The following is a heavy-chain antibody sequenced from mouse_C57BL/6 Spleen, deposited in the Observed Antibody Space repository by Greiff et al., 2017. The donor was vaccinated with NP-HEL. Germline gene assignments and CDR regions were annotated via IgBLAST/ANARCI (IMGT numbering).Heavy chain of an antibody. CDR2: IHPNSGSN. CDR3: ARRGDYDRYFDV. CDR1: GYTFTSYW. V-gene: IGHV1-64*01. D-gene: IGHD2-4*01. Sequence: QVQLQQPGAELVKPGASVKLSCKASGYTFTSYWMHWVKQRPGQGLEWIGMIHPNSGSNNYNEKFKSKATLTVDKSSSTAYMQLSSLTSEDSAVYYCARRGDYDRYFDVWGTGTTVTVSS. J-gene: IGHJ1*03.